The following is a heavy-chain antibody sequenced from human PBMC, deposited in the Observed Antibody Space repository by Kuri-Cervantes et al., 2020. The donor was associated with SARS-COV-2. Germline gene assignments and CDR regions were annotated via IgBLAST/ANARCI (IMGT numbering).Heavy chain of an antibody. V-gene: IGHV4-4*07. CDR2: IYTSGST. J-gene: IGHJ4*02. Sequence: ESLKISCTVSGGPISSYYWSWIRQPAGKGLEWIGRIYTSGSTNYNPSLKSRVTMSVDTSKNQFSLRLSSVTAADTAVYYCSGRVDFSSVDYWGQGTLVTVSS. CDR3: SGRVDFSSVDY. CDR1: GGPISSYY. D-gene: IGHD3/OR15-3a*01.